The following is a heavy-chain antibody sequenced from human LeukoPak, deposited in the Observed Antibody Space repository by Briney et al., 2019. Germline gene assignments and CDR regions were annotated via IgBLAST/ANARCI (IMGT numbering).Heavy chain of an antibody. D-gene: IGHD4-17*01. CDR2: INHSGST. Sequence: PSETLSLTCAVYGGSFSGYYWSWIRQPPGKGLEWIGEINHSGSTNYNPSLKSRVTISVDTSKNQFSLKLSSVTAADTAVYYCARGLRIATKYFQHWGQGTLVTVSS. CDR1: GGSFSGYY. V-gene: IGHV4-34*01. CDR3: ARGLRIATKYFQH. J-gene: IGHJ1*01.